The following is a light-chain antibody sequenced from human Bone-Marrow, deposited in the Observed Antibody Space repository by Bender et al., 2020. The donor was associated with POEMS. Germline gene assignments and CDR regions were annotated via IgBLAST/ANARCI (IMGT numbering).Light chain of an antibody. J-gene: IGLJ2*01. CDR3: QAWDTTIKV. V-gene: IGLV3-1*01. CDR1: KVGDKF. Sequence: SYELIQSPSLSVSPGQTASITCFGDKVGDKFVSWYQQKPGQSPVLVMYQDDKRPSGIPERFSGSSSGNTATLTISETQAMDEADYYCQAWDTTIKVFGGGTKLTVL. CDR2: QDD.